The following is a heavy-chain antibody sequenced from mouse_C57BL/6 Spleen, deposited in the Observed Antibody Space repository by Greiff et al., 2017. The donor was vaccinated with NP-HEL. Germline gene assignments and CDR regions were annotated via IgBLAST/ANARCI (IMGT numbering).Heavy chain of an antibody. V-gene: IGHV1-74*01. J-gene: IGHJ1*03. D-gene: IGHD1-1*01. CDR3: ARGGYGSSYWYFDV. Sequence: QVQLKQPGAELVKPGASVKVSCKASGYTFTSYWMHWVKQRPGQGLEWIGRIHPSDSDTNYNQKFKDKATLTVDKSSSTAYMQLSSLTSEDSAVYYCARGGYGSSYWYFDVWGTGTTVTVSS. CDR2: IHPSDSDT. CDR1: GYTFTSYW.